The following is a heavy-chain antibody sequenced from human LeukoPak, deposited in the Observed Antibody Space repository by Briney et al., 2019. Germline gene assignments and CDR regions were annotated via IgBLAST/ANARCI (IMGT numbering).Heavy chain of an antibody. Sequence: SETLSLTCTVSGGSISSGSYYWSWIRQPAGKGLEWLGRIYTSGSTNYNPSLKSRVTISVDTSKNQFSLKLSSVTAADTAVYYCARVVRGVITVRGYYFDYWGQGTLVTVSS. D-gene: IGHD3-10*01. CDR2: IYTSGST. V-gene: IGHV4-61*02. J-gene: IGHJ4*02. CDR3: ARVVRGVITVRGYYFDY. CDR1: GGSISSGSYY.